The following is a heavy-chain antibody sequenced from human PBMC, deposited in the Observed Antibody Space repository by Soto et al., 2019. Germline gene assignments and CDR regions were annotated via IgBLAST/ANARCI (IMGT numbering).Heavy chain of an antibody. CDR3: ATDVRHSSSWFWFDP. J-gene: IGHJ5*02. CDR1: GYTLTELS. Sequence: AASVKVSCKVSGYTLTELSMHWVRQAPGRGLEWMGGFDPEDGETIYAQKFQGRVTMTEDTSTDTAYMELSSLRSEDTAVYYCATDVRHSSSWFWFDPWGQGTLATVSS. CDR2: FDPEDGET. V-gene: IGHV1-24*01. D-gene: IGHD6-13*01.